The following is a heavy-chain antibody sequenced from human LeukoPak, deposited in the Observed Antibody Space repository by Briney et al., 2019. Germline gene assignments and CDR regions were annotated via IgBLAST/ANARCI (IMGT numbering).Heavy chain of an antibody. V-gene: IGHV3-23*01. CDR2: ISGSGYIT. D-gene: IGHD6-19*01. Sequence: GGSLRLSCAASGFTFMNYAMLWVRQAQGKGLECLSVISGSGYITHYADSVKGRFTISRDNSKNTLYLQMNSLRVEDTALYYCTKGGIVVSGTDSLDYWGQGTLVTVSS. CDR3: TKGGIVVSGTDSLDY. CDR1: GFTFMNYA. J-gene: IGHJ4*02.